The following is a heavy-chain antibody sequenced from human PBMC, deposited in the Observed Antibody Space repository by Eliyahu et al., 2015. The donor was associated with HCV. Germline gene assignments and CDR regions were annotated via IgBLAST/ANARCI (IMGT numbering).Heavy chain of an antibody. J-gene: IGHJ4*02. CDR1: GFNFRTYV. D-gene: IGHD5-18*01. Sequence: EVQLLESGGDLVQPGGSLRLSCVGXGFNFRTYVMGWVRQAPGKGLEWVSAIFSGGDRTVYADSVKGRFTISRDNSKNTLYLQMNSLRAEDTAVYYCARRVDTGAGASPKLDSWGQGTLVTVSS. CDR2: IFSGGDRT. V-gene: IGHV3-23*01. CDR3: ARRVDTGAGASPKLDS.